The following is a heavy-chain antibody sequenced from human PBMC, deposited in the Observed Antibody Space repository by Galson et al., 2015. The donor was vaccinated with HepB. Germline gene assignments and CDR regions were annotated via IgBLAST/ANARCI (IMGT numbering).Heavy chain of an antibody. D-gene: IGHD3-9*01. CDR1: GYTFTGYY. Sequence: SVKVSCKASGYTFTGYYMHWVRQAPGQGLEWMGRINPNSGGTNYAQKFQGRVTMTRDTSISTAYMELSRLRSDDTAVYYCARDLHFDWLLGGAFDIWGQGTMVTVSS. V-gene: IGHV1-2*06. CDR2: INPNSGGT. CDR3: ARDLHFDWLLGGAFDI. J-gene: IGHJ3*02.